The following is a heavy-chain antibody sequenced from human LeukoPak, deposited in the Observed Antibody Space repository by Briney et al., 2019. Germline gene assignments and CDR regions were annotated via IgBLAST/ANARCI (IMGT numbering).Heavy chain of an antibody. CDR2: IIGSGGST. D-gene: IGHD6-19*01. CDR1: GFTFSSYG. Sequence: GGSLRLSCGASGFTFSSYGMYWVPQAPGTRLEWVSAIIGSGGSTYYADFVKGRFTISRDNSKNTLYLQMNSLRAEDTAVYYCAKHSLKTGYSSGRIWDYWGQGTLVTVSS. J-gene: IGHJ4*02. CDR3: AKHSLKTGYSSGRIWDY. V-gene: IGHV3-23*01.